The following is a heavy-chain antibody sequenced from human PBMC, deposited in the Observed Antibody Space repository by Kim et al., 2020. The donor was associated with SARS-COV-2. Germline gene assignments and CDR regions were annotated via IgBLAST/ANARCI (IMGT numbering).Heavy chain of an antibody. Sequence: SETLSLTCAVYGGSFSGYYWSWIRQPPGKGLEWIGEINHSGSTNYNPSLKSRVTISVDTSKNQFSLKLSSVTAADTAVYYCARVTSDIVVVPAAIPGKGHYFDYWGQGTLVTVSS. CDR1: GGSFSGYY. CDR2: INHSGST. D-gene: IGHD2-2*01. V-gene: IGHV4-34*01. CDR3: ARVTSDIVVVPAAIPGKGHYFDY. J-gene: IGHJ4*02.